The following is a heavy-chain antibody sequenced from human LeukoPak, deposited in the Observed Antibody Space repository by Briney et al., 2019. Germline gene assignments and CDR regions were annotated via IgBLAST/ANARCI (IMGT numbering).Heavy chain of an antibody. CDR3: ANGRSESYHY. CDR2: ITSSGAT. V-gene: IGHV3-23*01. CDR1: GFTFSKYG. Sequence: PGGSLRLSCAASGFTFSKYGAWVRQAPGKGLEWVSAITSSGATYYADSVKGRFTISGDNSKNTPYLQMNSLGAEDTAVYYCANGRSESYHYWGRGTLVTVSS. J-gene: IGHJ4*02. D-gene: IGHD1-26*01.